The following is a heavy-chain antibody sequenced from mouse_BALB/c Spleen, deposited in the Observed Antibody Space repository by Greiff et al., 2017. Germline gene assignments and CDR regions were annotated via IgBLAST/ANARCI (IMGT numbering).Heavy chain of an antibody. Sequence: EVQVVESGGGLVQPGGSLKLSCAASGFTFSSFGMHWVRQAPEKGLEWVAYISSGSSTIYYADTVKGRFTISRDNPKNTLFLQMTSLRSEDTAMYYCARSSQIYYYGSSHYAMDYWGQGTSVTVSS. D-gene: IGHD1-1*01. CDR1: GFTFSSFG. J-gene: IGHJ4*01. V-gene: IGHV5-17*02. CDR2: ISSGSSTI. CDR3: ARSSQIYYYGSSHYAMDY.